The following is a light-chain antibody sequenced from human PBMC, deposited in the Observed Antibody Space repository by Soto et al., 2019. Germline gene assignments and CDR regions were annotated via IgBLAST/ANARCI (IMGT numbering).Light chain of an antibody. J-gene: IGLJ1*01. CDR2: DND. CDR3: GTWDDSLVSYV. Sequence: QSVLTQPPSVSAAPGQRVTISCSGTSTNIGDNYVSWYQHLPRTALKLVVYDNDRRPSELPGRFPGSKSGTSATLVITGLQTGDEADYYCGTWDDSLVSYVFGTGTKATVL. CDR1: STNIGDNY. V-gene: IGLV1-51*01.